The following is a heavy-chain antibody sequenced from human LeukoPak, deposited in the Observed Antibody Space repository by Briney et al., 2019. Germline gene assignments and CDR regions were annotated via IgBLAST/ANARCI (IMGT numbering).Heavy chain of an antibody. CDR2: IYSGGST. D-gene: IGHD3-22*01. Sequence: GGSLRLSCAASGFTVSSNYMSWVRQAPGKGLEWVSVIYSGGSTYYADSVKGRFTISRDNSKNTLYLQMNSLRAEDTAVYYCAKGVYYDPMDAFDIWGQGTMVTVSS. J-gene: IGHJ3*02. CDR1: GFTVSSNY. CDR3: AKGVYYDPMDAFDI. V-gene: IGHV3-53*01.